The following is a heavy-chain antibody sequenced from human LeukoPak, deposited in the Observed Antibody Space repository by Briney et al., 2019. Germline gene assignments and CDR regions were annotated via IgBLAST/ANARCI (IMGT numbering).Heavy chain of an antibody. CDR1: EYTFSNYA. CDR3: ASADGSGYRYY. Sequence: GGSLRLSCVASEYTFSNYAMSWVRQAPGKGLEWVSSIDSGGGSTYYADSMKGRFTISRDNSKNTLYLQMNSLRAEDTAIYYCASADGSGYRYYWGQGTLVTVSS. J-gene: IGHJ4*02. V-gene: IGHV3-23*01. D-gene: IGHD3-22*01. CDR2: IDSGGGST.